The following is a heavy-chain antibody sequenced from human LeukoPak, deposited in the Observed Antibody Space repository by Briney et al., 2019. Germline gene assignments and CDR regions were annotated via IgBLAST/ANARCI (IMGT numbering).Heavy chain of an antibody. CDR1: GYTFTSYD. CDR3: VVPAASDLP. D-gene: IGHD2-2*01. J-gene: IGHJ5*02. Sequence: GASVKVSCKASGYTFTSYDINWVREATGQGLEWMGWMNPNSGNTGYAQKFQGRVTITRNTSISTAYMELSSLRSEDTAVYYCVVPAASDLPWGQGTLVTVSS. V-gene: IGHV1-8*03. CDR2: MNPNSGNT.